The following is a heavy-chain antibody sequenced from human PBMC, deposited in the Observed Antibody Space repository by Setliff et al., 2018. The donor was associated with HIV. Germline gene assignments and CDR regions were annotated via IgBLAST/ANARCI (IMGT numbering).Heavy chain of an antibody. D-gene: IGHD2-2*01. V-gene: IGHV4-38-2*01. CDR3: ARGPAEWQIVVVPAAHWYFEL. Sequence: SETLSLTCVVSGNSISSGYYWGWVRQPPGKGLEWIGSIYHTGSTYYNPSLKSRITISVDTSKKQFSLKLNSVTAADTAVYYCARGPAEWQIVVVPAAHWYFELWGRGTLVTVS. CDR2: IYHTGST. J-gene: IGHJ2*01. CDR1: GNSISSGYY.